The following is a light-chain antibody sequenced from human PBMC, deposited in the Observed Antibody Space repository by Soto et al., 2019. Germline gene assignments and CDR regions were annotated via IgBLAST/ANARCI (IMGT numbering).Light chain of an antibody. CDR3: HQYNIWHPLL. J-gene: IGKJ4*01. Sequence: DIGMTQSPDSLAVSLGERATINCKSSKSVLYSSNHQNYLAWYQQKTGQTPQLLIYWANGIPARFSGSGSGTEYTLTISGLQSEDFAFYYCHQYNIWHPLLFGGGTKVDIK. CDR2: WAN. V-gene: IGKV4-1*01. CDR1: KSVLYSSNHQNY.